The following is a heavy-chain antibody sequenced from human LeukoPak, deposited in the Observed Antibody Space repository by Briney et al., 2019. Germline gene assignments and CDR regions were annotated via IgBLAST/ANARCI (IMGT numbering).Heavy chain of an antibody. J-gene: IGHJ4*02. CDR1: GFTFSSYW. Sequence: GGSLRLSCAASGFTFSSYWMHWVRQVPGKGLVWVSHIDSDGSGTTYADSVKGRFTISRDNARNTLYLQMNSLRDEDTAVYYCAKDLGRWLQHPGQADYWGQGTLVTVSS. CDR2: IDSDGSGT. V-gene: IGHV3-74*01. CDR3: AKDLGRWLQHPGQADY. D-gene: IGHD5-24*01.